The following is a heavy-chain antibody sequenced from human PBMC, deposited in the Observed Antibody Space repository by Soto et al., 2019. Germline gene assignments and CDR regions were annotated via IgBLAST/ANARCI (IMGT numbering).Heavy chain of an antibody. J-gene: IGHJ3*02. CDR3: ARHLSEYYDAFDI. Sequence: SETLSPTCTGSGASISRRRDYWGWIRQSPGKGLEWIGSIYYSGNTYYNPSLKSRVTQSVDTSKNQFSLKLSSVTAADTAVYYCARHLSEYYDAFDIWGQGTMVT. V-gene: IGHV4-39*01. D-gene: IGHD3-3*01. CDR1: GASISRRRDY. CDR2: IYYSGNT.